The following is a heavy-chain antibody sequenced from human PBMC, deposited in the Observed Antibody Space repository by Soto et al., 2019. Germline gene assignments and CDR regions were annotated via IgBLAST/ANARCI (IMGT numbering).Heavy chain of an antibody. V-gene: IGHV4-34*01. D-gene: IGHD3-3*01. Sequence: SETLSLTCAVYGGSFSGYYWSWIRQPPGKGLEWIGEINHSGSTNYNPSLKSRVTISVDTSKNQFSLKLSSVTAADTAVYYCARNYGDFWSGYYFDFWGQGTLVTVSS. CDR2: INHSGST. J-gene: IGHJ4*02. CDR1: GGSFSGYY. CDR3: ARNYGDFWSGYYFDF.